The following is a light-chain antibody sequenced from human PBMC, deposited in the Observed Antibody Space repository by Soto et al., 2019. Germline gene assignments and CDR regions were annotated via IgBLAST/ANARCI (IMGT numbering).Light chain of an antibody. CDR1: QSVSSY. J-gene: IGKJ1*01. CDR2: DAS. V-gene: IGKV3-11*01. Sequence: EIVLTQSPPTLSLSPGERAPLSCRASQSVSSYLAWYQQKPGQAPRLLIYDASNRATGIPARFSGSGSGTDFTLTISSLEPEDFAVYYCQQRSNWPRTFGQGTKVDI. CDR3: QQRSNWPRT.